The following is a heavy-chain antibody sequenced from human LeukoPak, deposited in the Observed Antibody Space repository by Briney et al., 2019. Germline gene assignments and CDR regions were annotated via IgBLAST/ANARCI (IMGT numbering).Heavy chain of an antibody. CDR1: GFTFSSYA. D-gene: IGHD4-11*01. Sequence: GGSLRLSCAASGFTFSSYAMSWVRQAPGKGLEWVSAISGSGGSTYYADSVKGRFTIFRDNSKNTLYLQMHSLRAEDTAVYYCAKKGPSTVTTIDYWGQGTLVTVSS. J-gene: IGHJ4*02. CDR3: AKKGPSTVTTIDY. CDR2: ISGSGGST. V-gene: IGHV3-23*01.